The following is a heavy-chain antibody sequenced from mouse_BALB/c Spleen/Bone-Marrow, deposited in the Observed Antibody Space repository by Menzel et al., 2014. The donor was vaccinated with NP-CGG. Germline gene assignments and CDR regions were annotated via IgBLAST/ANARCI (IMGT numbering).Heavy chain of an antibody. CDR3: SRGRRDALDY. CDR1: GYTFTSYY. Sequence: VQLQQSGAELLKPGASVKLSCKASGYTFTSYYMYWVKQRPGQGLEWFGEINPSNGGTNFNEKFKNKATLTVDKSSSQAYMQLSRLTAEDSAVYFCSRGRRDALDYWGQGTSVTVSS. V-gene: IGHV1S81*02. CDR2: INPSNGGT. J-gene: IGHJ4*01.